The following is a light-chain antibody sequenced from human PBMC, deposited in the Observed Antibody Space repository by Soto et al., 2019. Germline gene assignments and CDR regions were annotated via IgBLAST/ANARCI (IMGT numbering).Light chain of an antibody. CDR2: KTS. V-gene: IGKV1-5*03. Sequence: DLHMTQSPSTLSASVGERVTITCRASQSISIWLAWYQQKPGKAPNLLIYKTSSLETGVPSRFSGSGSGTEFTLTISSLQPDXXXXXXXXXWNDYSWTFGQGTKVEVK. CDR1: QSISIW. J-gene: IGKJ1*01. CDR3: XXWNDYSWT.